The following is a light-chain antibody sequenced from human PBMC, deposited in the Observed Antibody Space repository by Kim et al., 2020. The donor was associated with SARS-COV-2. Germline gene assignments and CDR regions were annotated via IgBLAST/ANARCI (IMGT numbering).Light chain of an antibody. V-gene: IGLV3-25*03. CDR3: QSADSSGTSVV. CDR1: ALPKQY. CDR2: NDS. Sequence: SYELTQPPSVSVSPGQTARITCSGDALPKQYAYWYQQKPGQAPVLVIYNDSERPSGIPERFSGSSSGTTVTLTIRGVQAEDEADYYCQSADSSGTSVVFGGGTQLTVL. J-gene: IGLJ2*01.